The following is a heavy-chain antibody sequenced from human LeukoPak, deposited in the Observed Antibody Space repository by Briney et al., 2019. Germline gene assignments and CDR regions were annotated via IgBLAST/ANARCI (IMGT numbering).Heavy chain of an antibody. Sequence: SETLSLTCTVSGGSISGGGYYWSWSRQRPGKGLECIGYIYYSGSTYYNPSLKSRVTISVDTSKNQFSLKLSSVTAADTAVYYCARGFLGVPRNWYFDLWGRGTLVTVSS. CDR2: IYYSGST. CDR3: ARGFLGVPRNWYFDL. CDR1: GGSISGGGYY. D-gene: IGHD1-26*01. J-gene: IGHJ2*01. V-gene: IGHV4-31*03.